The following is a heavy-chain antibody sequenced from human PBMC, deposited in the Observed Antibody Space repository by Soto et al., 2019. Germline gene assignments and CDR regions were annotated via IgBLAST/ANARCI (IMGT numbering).Heavy chain of an antibody. CDR2: IYYSGST. J-gene: IGHJ6*02. V-gene: IGHV4-39*01. CDR1: GGSISTSSFY. D-gene: IGHD3-10*01. CDR3: ARSVRGVMSYGVDV. Sequence: SETLSLTCTVSGGSISTSSFYWGWIRQPPGKGLEWIGSIYYSGSTYYNPSLKSRVTISVDTSKNQFSLKLSSVTAADTAVYYCARSVRGVMSYGVDVWGQGTTVTVSS.